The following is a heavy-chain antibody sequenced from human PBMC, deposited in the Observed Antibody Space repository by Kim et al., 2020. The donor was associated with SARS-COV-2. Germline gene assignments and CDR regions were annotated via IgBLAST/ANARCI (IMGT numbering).Heavy chain of an antibody. CDR3: TGHGSGSS. CDR1: GFTFSNNG. Sequence: GGSLRLSCTASGFTFSNNGMSWVRQPPGKGLEWVSDILAYETGTYYADSVKGRFSISRDNSTNTVYLQMNSLRGEDTAVYYCTGHGSGSSWGQGTLVTVS. J-gene: IGHJ4*02. CDR2: ILAYETGT. D-gene: IGHD3-10*01. V-gene: IGHV3-23*01.